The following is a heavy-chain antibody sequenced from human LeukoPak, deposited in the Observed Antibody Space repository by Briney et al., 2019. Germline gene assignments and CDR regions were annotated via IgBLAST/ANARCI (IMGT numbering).Heavy chain of an antibody. CDR1: GYTFTSYY. CDR3: ARHLLIAAAGTLSWFDP. J-gene: IGHJ5*02. D-gene: IGHD6-13*01. V-gene: IGHV1-46*03. Sequence: ASVKVSRKASGYTFTSYYMHWVRQAPGQGLEWMGIINPSGGSTSYAQKFQGRVTMTRDTSTSTVYMELSSLRSEDTAVYYCARHLLIAAAGTLSWFDPWGQGTLVTVSS. CDR2: INPSGGST.